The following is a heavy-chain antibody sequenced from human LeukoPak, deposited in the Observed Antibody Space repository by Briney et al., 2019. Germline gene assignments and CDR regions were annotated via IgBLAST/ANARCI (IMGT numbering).Heavy chain of an antibody. CDR2: IWYDGSNK. D-gene: IGHD6-13*01. Sequence: PGRSLRLSCAASGFTFSSYGMHWVRQAPGKGLEWVAVIWYDGSNKYYADSVKGRFTISRDNSKNTLYLQMNSLRAEDTAVYYCARDRPVAAAGLMDVWGQGTTVTVSS. V-gene: IGHV3-33*01. J-gene: IGHJ6*02. CDR3: ARDRPVAAAGLMDV. CDR1: GFTFSSYG.